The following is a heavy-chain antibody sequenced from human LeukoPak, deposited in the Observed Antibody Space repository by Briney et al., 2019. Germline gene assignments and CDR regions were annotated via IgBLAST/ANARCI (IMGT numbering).Heavy chain of an antibody. CDR1: GGSISSSSYY. J-gene: IGHJ4*02. Sequence: PSETLSLTCTVSGGSISSSSYYWGSIRQPPGKGLEWIGSIYYSWSTYYNPSLKSRVTITVDTSKNQFSLKRSSVTAADTAVYYCARLWGYFDYWGQGTLVTVSS. D-gene: IGHD3-16*01. CDR2: IYYSWST. V-gene: IGHV4-39*01. CDR3: ARLWGYFDY.